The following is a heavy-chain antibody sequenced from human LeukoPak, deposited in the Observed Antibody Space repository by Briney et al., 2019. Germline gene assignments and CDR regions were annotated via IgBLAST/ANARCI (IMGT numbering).Heavy chain of an antibody. V-gene: IGHV4-34*01. J-gene: IGHJ3*02. D-gene: IGHD4-23*01. CDR1: GGSFSGYY. CDR2: INHSGST. Sequence: PSETLSLTCAVYGGSFSGYYWSWIRQPPGKGLEWIGEINHSGSTNYNPSLKSRVTISVDTSKNQFSLKLSSVTAADTAVYYCARAGDYGGNLRGDAFDIWGQGTMVTVSS. CDR3: ARAGDYGGNLRGDAFDI.